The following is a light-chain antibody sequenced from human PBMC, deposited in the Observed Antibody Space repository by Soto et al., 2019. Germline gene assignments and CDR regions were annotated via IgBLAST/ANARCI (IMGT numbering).Light chain of an antibody. CDR2: GAA. V-gene: IGKV3-15*01. CDR1: QSVTGTN. Sequence: IVLTQSPVTLSLSPGEGATLSCRASQSVTGTNLAWYQQRAGQAPRLLIYGAATRATGIPARFSGSGSGTEFTLTISSLQSEDFAVYFCQQYHNWPAFGQGTKVDIK. CDR3: QQYHNWPA. J-gene: IGKJ1*01.